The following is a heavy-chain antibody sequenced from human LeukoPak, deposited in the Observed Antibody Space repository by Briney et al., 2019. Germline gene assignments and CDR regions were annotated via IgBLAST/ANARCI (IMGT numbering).Heavy chain of an antibody. CDR1: GYTFTGYD. CDR3: ARAGRYYDSSGYYYY. D-gene: IGHD3-22*01. CDR2: INPNSGGT. V-gene: IGHV1-2*02. Sequence: ASVKLSCKASGYTFTGYDMHWVRQAPGQGLEWMGWINPNSGGTNYAQKFQGRVTMTRDTSISTAYMELSRLRSEDTAVYYCARAGRYYDSSGYYYYWGQGTLVTVSS. J-gene: IGHJ4*02.